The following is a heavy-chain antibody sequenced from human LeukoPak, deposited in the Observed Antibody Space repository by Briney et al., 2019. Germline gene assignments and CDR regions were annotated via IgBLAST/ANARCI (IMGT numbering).Heavy chain of an antibody. Sequence: KSSETLSLTWTVSGGSISSGSYYWSWIRQPPGKGLEWIGYIYHSGSTYYNPSLKSRVTISVDRSKNQFSLKLSSVTAADTAVYYCARDSGAFSFFDNWGQGTMVTVSS. V-gene: IGHV4-30-2*01. D-gene: IGHD6-25*01. J-gene: IGHJ3*02. CDR2: IYHSGST. CDR1: GGSISSGSYY. CDR3: ARDSGAFSFFDN.